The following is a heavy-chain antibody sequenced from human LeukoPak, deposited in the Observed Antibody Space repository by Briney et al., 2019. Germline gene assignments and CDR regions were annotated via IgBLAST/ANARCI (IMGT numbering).Heavy chain of an antibody. CDR2: INTDGSNT. V-gene: IGHV3-23*01. J-gene: IGHJ3*02. CDR1: GFNFGSYD. Sequence: PGGSLRLSCAASGFNFGSYDMNWVRQAPGKGLEYVSTINTDGSNTWYADSVKGRFTISRDNSKSTVFPQMNNLRHEDTATYYCAKRVNGAFDIWGQGTMVSVSS. CDR3: AKRVNGAFDI.